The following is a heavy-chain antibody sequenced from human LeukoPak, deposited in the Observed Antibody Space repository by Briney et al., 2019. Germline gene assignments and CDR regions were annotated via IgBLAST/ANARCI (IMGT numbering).Heavy chain of an antibody. CDR1: GYTFTDYY. CDR3: ATSIAAAVSITDY. J-gene: IGHJ4*02. D-gene: IGHD6-13*01. CDR2: LDPEDGET. V-gene: IGHV1-69-2*01. Sequence: ASAKVSCKASGYTFTDYYMHWVQQAPGKGLEWMGLLDPEDGETIYAEKFQGSVTITADTSTDPAYMELSSLRYEDTAVYYCATSIAAAVSITDYWGQGTLVTVS.